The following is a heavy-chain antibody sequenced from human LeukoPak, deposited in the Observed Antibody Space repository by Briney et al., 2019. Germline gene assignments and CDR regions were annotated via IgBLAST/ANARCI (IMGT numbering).Heavy chain of an antibody. D-gene: IGHD1-26*01. V-gene: IGHV3-21*01. CDR2: ISSSSSYI. CDR3: ATSGSYYRFEY. J-gene: IGHJ4*02. Sequence: GGSLRLSCAASGFTFSSYSMNWVRQAPGKGLEWASSISSSSSYIYYADSVKGRFTISRDNSKNTLYLQMNSLRAEDTAVYYCATSGSYYRFEYWGQGTLVTVSS. CDR1: GFTFSSYS.